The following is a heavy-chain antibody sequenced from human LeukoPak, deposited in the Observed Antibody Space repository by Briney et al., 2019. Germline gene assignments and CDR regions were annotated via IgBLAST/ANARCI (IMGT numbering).Heavy chain of an antibody. V-gene: IGHV1-18*01. CDR1: GYTFTSYG. Sequence: ASVKVSCKASGYTFTSYGISWVRQAPGQGLEWMGWISAYNGNTNYAQKLQGRVTMTTDTSTNTAYMELRSLRSDDTAVYYCARAGYSYGSAWFDPWGQGTLVTVSS. CDR2: ISAYNGNT. CDR3: ARAGYSYGSAWFDP. J-gene: IGHJ5*02. D-gene: IGHD5-18*01.